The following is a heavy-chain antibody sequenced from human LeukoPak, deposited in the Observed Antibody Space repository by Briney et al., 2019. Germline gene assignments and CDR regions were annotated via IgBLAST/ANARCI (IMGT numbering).Heavy chain of an antibody. V-gene: IGHV1-18*01. CDR2: ISAYNGNT. D-gene: IGHD5-18*01. CDR3: ASLLYSYGPGGFDY. J-gene: IGHJ4*02. Sequence: GASVKVSCKASGYTFTSYGISWVRQAPGQGLEWMGWISAYNGNTNYAQKLQGRVTMTTDTSTSTAYMELRSLRSDDTAVYYCASLLYSYGPGGFDYWGQGTLVTVSS. CDR1: GYTFTSYG.